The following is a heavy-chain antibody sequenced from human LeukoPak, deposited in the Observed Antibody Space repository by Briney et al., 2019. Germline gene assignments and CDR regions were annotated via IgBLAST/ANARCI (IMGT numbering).Heavy chain of an antibody. V-gene: IGHV1-8*02. Sequence: ASVKVSCKASVYTFTGYYMHWVRQATGQGLEWMGWMNPNSGNTGYAQKFQGRVTMTRNTSISTAYMELSSLRSEDTAVYYCARGFDYSNYFDPWGQGTLVTVSS. CDR1: VYTFTGYY. J-gene: IGHJ5*02. CDR2: MNPNSGNT. CDR3: ARGFDYSNYFDP. D-gene: IGHD4-11*01.